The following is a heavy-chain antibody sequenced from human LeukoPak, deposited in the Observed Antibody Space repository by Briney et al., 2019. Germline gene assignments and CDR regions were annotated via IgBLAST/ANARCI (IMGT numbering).Heavy chain of an antibody. D-gene: IGHD6-13*01. J-gene: IGHJ5*02. Sequence: GGSLRLSCAASGFTFSSYWMSWVRQAPGKGLEWVSAISGSGGSTYYADSVKGRFTISRDNSKNTLYLQMNSLRAEDTAVYYCAKDPAGPRAAAGTDWFDPWGQGTLVTVSS. CDR1: GFTFSSYW. CDR3: AKDPAGPRAAAGTDWFDP. CDR2: ISGSGGST. V-gene: IGHV3-23*01.